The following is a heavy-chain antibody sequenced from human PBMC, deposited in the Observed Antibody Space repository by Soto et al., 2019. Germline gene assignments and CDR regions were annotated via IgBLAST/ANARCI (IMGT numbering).Heavy chain of an antibody. CDR1: GDSISSADYF. CDR2: ISSSGRT. J-gene: IGHJ4*02. V-gene: IGHV4-30-4*01. CDR3: ARASGDSSGYSFHL. Sequence: QVQLQESGPGLVKPSQTLSLTCTVSGDSISSADYFWSWIRQPPGKGLEWIGYISSSGRTYYNPSLESRLVISLETSKNRFFLKLNSVTVADTAVFYCARASGDSSGYSFHLWGQGTQVTVSS. D-gene: IGHD3-22*01.